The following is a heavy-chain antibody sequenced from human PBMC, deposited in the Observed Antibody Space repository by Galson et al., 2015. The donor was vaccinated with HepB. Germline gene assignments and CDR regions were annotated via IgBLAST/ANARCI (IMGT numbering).Heavy chain of an antibody. V-gene: IGHV4-4*07. Sequence: TLSLTCTVSGGSISTYYWSWIRQPAGKGLEWIGRIYTSGSTNYNPSLKSRVTMSVDTSKNQFSLKLSSVTAADTAIYYCARGPKRPHYYDSSGSTTKYYFDYWGRGTLVTVSS. CDR2: IYTSGST. CDR1: GGSISTYY. CDR3: ARGPKRPHYYDSSGSTTKYYFDY. J-gene: IGHJ4*02. D-gene: IGHD3-22*01.